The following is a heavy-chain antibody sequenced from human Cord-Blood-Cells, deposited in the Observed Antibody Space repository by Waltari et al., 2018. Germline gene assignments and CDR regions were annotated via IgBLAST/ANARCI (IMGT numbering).Heavy chain of an antibody. J-gene: IGHJ4*02. D-gene: IGHD6-6*01. CDR1: GFTFSSYG. V-gene: IGHV3-30*18. Sequence: QVQLVESGGGVVQPGRSLRLSCAASGFTFSSYGMPWVRQAPGKGLEWVAVISYDGSNKYYADSVKGRFTISRDNSKNTLYLQMNSLRAEDTAVYYCAKARTRIAAYFDYWGQGTLVTVSS. CDR3: AKARTRIAAYFDY. CDR2: ISYDGSNK.